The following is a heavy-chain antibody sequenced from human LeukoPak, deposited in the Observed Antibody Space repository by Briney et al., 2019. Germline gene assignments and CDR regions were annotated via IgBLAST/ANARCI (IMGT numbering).Heavy chain of an antibody. J-gene: IGHJ4*02. CDR1: GFTFSSYG. D-gene: IGHD3-22*01. CDR3: ARDLSYYDSSVDY. Sequence: GGSLRLFCAASGFTFSSYGMHWVRQSPGKGLEGLAFIRYDGSNKYYADSVKGRFTISRDNSKNALYLQMNSLRAEDTAVYYCARDLSYYDSSVDYWGKGNLVTVSS. V-gene: IGHV3-30*02. CDR2: IRYDGSNK.